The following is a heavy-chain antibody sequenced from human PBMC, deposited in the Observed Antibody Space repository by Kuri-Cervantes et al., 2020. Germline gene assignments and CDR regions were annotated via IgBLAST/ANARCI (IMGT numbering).Heavy chain of an antibody. D-gene: IGHD5-12*01. V-gene: IGHV4-59*08. CDR1: GGSISSYY. CDR2: IYYSGST. CDR3: ARPSYSGYDPPFDY. Sequence: SETLSLTCTVSGGSISSYYWSWIRQPPGKGLEWIGYIYYSGSTNYNPSLKSRVTISVDTSKNQFSLKLSSVTAADTAVYYCARPSYSGYDPPFDYWGQGTLVTVSS. J-gene: IGHJ4*02.